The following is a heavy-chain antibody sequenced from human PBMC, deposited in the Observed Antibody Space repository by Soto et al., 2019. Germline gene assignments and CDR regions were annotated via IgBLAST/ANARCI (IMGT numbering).Heavy chain of an antibody. Sequence: ASVKVSFKASGYTFTSYGISWVRQAPGQGLEWMGWISAYNGNTNYAQKLQGRVTMTTDTSTSTAYMELRSLRSDETAVYYCARARALWFGESNWFDPWGQGTLVTVSS. D-gene: IGHD3-10*01. CDR2: ISAYNGNT. V-gene: IGHV1-18*01. J-gene: IGHJ5*02. CDR3: ARARALWFGESNWFDP. CDR1: GYTFTSYG.